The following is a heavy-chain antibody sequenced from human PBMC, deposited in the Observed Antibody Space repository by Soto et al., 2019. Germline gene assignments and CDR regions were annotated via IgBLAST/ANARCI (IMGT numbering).Heavy chain of an antibody. CDR2: IYPGDSDT. D-gene: IGHD4-17*01. CDR1: GYSFTSYW. CDR3: ASNYGDQLSVGAFDI. J-gene: IGHJ3*02. Sequence: PGESLKISCKGSGYSFTSYWIGWVRQMPGKGLEWMGIIYPGDSDTRYSPSFQGQVTISADKSISTAYLQWSSLKASDTAMYYCASNYGDQLSVGAFDIWGQGTMVTVSS. V-gene: IGHV5-51*01.